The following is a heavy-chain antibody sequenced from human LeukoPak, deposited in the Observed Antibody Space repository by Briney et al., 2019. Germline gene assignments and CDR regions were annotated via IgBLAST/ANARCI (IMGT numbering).Heavy chain of an antibody. Sequence: GGSLRLSCAASGFTFSNYWIYWVRQAPGKGLVWVSRTDSGGSTSGSAYSVKGRFTISRNDTKNTLYLQMNSRRVDDTAVYYCATGDDYGCYWGQGTLVT. J-gene: IGHJ4*02. CDR2: TDSGGSTS. CDR1: GFTFSNYW. D-gene: IGHD4-17*01. V-gene: IGHV3-74*01. CDR3: ATGDDYGCY.